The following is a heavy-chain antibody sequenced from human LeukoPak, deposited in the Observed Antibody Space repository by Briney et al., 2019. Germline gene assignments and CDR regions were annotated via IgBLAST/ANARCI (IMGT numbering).Heavy chain of an antibody. Sequence: PSETLSLTCTVPGGSISSYYWSWIRQPPGKGLEWIGYIHYSGSTNYNPSLKSRVTISVDTSKNQFSLKLSSVTAADTAVYYCARLAQWHNAFDIWGQGTMVTVSS. CDR3: ARLAQWHNAFDI. CDR2: IHYSGST. CDR1: GGSISSYY. V-gene: IGHV4-59*01. J-gene: IGHJ3*02. D-gene: IGHD6-19*01.